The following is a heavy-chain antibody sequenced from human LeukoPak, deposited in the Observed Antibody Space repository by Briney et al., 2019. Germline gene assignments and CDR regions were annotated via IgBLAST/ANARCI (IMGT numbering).Heavy chain of an antibody. CDR2: IYTSGST. Sequence: PSETLSLTCTVSGGSISSGSYYWSWIRQPAGKGLEWIGRIYTSGSTNYNPSLKSRVTISVDTSKNQFSLKLSSVTAADTAVYYCAGGDYDFWSGYYKGGLDYWGQGTLVTVSS. J-gene: IGHJ4*02. CDR3: AGGDYDFWSGYYKGGLDY. D-gene: IGHD3-3*01. V-gene: IGHV4-61*02. CDR1: GGSISSGSYY.